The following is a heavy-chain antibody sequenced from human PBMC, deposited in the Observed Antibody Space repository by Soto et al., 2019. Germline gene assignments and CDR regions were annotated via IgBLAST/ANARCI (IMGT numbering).Heavy chain of an antibody. CDR2: VIPIFGTA. CDR1: GGTFSSYA. Sequence: GASVKVSCKASGGTFSSYAISWVRQAPGQGLEWMGGVIPIFGTANYAQKFQGRVTITADESTSTAYMELSSLRSEDTAVYYCAKGRIVGATEENYYYYYGMDVWGQGTTVTVSS. D-gene: IGHD1-26*01. V-gene: IGHV1-69*13. CDR3: AKGRIVGATEENYYYYYGMDV. J-gene: IGHJ6*02.